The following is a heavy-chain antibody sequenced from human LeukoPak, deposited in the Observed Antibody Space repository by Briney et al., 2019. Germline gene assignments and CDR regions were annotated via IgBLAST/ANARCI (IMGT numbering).Heavy chain of an antibody. CDR2: INPSGGST. J-gene: IGHJ4*02. D-gene: IGHD1-26*01. Sequence: ASVKVSCKASGYTFTSYGISWVRQAPGQGLEWMGIINPSGGSTSYAQKFQGRVTMTRDMSTSTVYMELSSLRSEDTAVYYCARDDTVGATFGCDYWGQGTLVTVSS. CDR1: GYTFTSYG. CDR3: ARDDTVGATFGCDY. V-gene: IGHV1-46*01.